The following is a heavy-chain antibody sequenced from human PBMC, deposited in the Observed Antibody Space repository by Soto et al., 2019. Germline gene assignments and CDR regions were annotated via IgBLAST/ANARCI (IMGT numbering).Heavy chain of an antibody. J-gene: IGHJ6*02. CDR3: APLTNVYYYSMDV. V-gene: IGHV5-51*01. CDR2: IYPGDSDT. D-gene: IGHD2-8*01. Sequence: GESLKISCKGSGYSFTSYWIGWVRQMPGKGLEWVGIIYPGDSDTRYSPSFQGQVTISADKSISTAYLQWSSLKASDTAMYYCAPLTNVYYYSMDVWGQGTTVTVSS. CDR1: GYSFTSYW.